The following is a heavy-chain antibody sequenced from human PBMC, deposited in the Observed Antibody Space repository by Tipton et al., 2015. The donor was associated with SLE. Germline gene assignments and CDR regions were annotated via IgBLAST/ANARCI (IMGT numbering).Heavy chain of an antibody. CDR3: ATPSRGARGHLDY. CDR2: IYYSGST. Sequence: TLSLTCTASGGSISSGGYYWSWIRQHPGKGLEWIGYIYYSGSTYYNPSLKSRVTISVDTSKNQFSLKLSSVTAADTAVYYCATPSRGARGHLDYWGQGTLVTVSS. J-gene: IGHJ4*02. V-gene: IGHV4-31*03. D-gene: IGHD3-10*01. CDR1: GGSISSGGYY.